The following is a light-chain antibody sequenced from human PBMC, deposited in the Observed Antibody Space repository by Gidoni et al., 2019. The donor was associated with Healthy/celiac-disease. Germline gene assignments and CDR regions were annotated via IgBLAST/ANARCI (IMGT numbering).Light chain of an antibody. CDR3: AAWDDSLRVV. V-gene: IGLV1-47*02. Sequence: SVLTQPPSASGTPGQRVTLSCSGSSSHTGSNYVYWYQQLPGTAPTLLIYSNNQRPSGVPDRFSGSKSGTSSSLAISGLRSEDEADYYCAAWDDSLRVVFGGGTKLTVL. CDR1: SSHTGSNY. CDR2: SNN. J-gene: IGLJ2*01.